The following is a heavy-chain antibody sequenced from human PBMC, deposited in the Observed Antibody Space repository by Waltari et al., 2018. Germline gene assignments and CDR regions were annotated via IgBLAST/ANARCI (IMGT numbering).Heavy chain of an antibody. CDR1: VFPFVTSA. CDR2: LSGPDVTT. D-gene: IGHD6-13*01. CDR3: AKVAGIAAAEFHFDF. J-gene: IGHJ4*02. V-gene: IGHV3-23*01. Sequence: EVQLLESGGGLVQPGGSLRLSCAASVFPFVTSAMTWVRKAPGKVMGWARGLSGPDVTTCYADSVKGRFSISRDNSKKTLYLQINGLTADDTAVYYCAKVAGIAAAEFHFDFWGRGTLVTVSS.